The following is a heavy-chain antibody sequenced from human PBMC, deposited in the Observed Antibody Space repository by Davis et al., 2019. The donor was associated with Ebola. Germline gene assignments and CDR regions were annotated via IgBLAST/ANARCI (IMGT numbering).Heavy chain of an antibody. V-gene: IGHV1-69*04. J-gene: IGHJ4*02. Sequence: AASVKVSCKASGGSFSTYSISWVRQAPGQGLEWMGRIIPMLGIPNYAQKFQGRVTITADKSTSTSYMELSSLRSEDTAVYYCAREGYGDSPFDSWGQGTLVTVSS. CDR1: GGSFSTYS. CDR3: AREGYGDSPFDS. CDR2: IIPMLGIP. D-gene: IGHD4-17*01.